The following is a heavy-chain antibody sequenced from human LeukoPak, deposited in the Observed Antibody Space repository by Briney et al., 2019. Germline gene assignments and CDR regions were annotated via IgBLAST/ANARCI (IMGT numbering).Heavy chain of an antibody. V-gene: IGHV4-59*01. J-gene: IGHJ4*02. CDR1: GGSISYYS. D-gene: IGHD2-15*01. CDR2: IYYSGST. Sequence: SETLSLTCTVSGGSISYYSWSWIRQPPGKGLEYIRYIYYSGSTNYNPSLKSRVTISVDTSKNQFSLKLSSVTAADTALYYCARVPAYCSGGSCYARAFFDYWGQGTLVTVSS. CDR3: ARVPAYCSGGSCYARAFFDY.